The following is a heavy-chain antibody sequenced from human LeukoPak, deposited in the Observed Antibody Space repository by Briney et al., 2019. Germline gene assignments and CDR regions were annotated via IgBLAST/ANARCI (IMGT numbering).Heavy chain of an antibody. Sequence: SSETLSLTCTVSGGSVSSYYWSWIRQPPGKGLEWIGYIYYSGSTNYNPSLKSRVTISVDTSKNQFSLKLSSVTAADTAVYYCARRYSSSHHKYYFDYWGQGTLVTVSS. V-gene: IGHV4-59*02. CDR1: GGSVSSYY. J-gene: IGHJ4*02. CDR2: IYYSGST. D-gene: IGHD6-19*01. CDR3: ARRYSSSHHKYYFDY.